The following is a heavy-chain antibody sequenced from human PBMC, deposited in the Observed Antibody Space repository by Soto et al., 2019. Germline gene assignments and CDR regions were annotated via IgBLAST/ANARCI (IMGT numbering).Heavy chain of an antibody. D-gene: IGHD5-12*01. V-gene: IGHV3-21*01. CDR3: ARDLGGYSGYWSTSRSPFDY. J-gene: IGHJ4*02. Sequence: EVQLVESGGGLVKPGGSLRLSCAASGFTFSSYSMNWVRQAPGKGLEWVSSISSSSSYIYYADSVKGRFTISRDNAKNSLYLQMNSRRAEDTAVYYCARDLGGYSGYWSTSRSPFDYWGQGTLVTVSS. CDR1: GFTFSSYS. CDR2: ISSSSSYI.